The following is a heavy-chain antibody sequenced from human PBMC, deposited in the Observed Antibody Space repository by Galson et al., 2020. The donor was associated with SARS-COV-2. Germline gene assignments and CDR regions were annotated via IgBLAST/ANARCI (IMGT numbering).Heavy chain of an antibody. CDR3: ARVVRGVNGRLDP. CDR1: GGSFSGYY. CDR2: INHSGST. Sequence: SETLSLTCAVYGGSFSGYYWSWIRQPPGKGLEWIGEINHSGSTNYNPSLKSRVTISVDTSKNQFSLKLSSVTAADTALYYCARVVRGVNGRLDPWGKGTLVTVS. D-gene: IGHD3-10*01. J-gene: IGHJ5*02. V-gene: IGHV4-34*01.